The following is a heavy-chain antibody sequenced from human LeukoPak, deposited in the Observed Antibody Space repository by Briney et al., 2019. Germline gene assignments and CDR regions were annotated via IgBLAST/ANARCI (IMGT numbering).Heavy chain of an antibody. CDR1: GFTFSSYA. CDR3: AKDGNYGDYVREYYFDY. D-gene: IGHD4-17*01. Sequence: GGSLRLSCAASGFTFSSYAMSWFRQAPGKGLEWVSAISGSGGSTYYADSVKGRFTISRDNSKNTLYLQMNSLRAEDTAVYYCAKDGNYGDYVREYYFDYWGQGTLVTVSS. V-gene: IGHV3-23*01. CDR2: ISGSGGST. J-gene: IGHJ4*02.